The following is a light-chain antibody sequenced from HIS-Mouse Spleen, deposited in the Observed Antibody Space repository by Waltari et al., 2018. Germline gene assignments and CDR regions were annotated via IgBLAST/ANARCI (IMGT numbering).Light chain of an antibody. CDR2: NDS. V-gene: IGLV3-25*03. Sequence: SYELTQPPSVSVSPGQTARITCSGDALPKQYAYWYQQKPGQAPVLVIYNDSERPSGIPGRCSGSSSGTTVTLTISGVQAEDEADYYCQSADSSGTYHVVFGGGTKLTVL. CDR3: QSADSSGTYHVV. J-gene: IGLJ2*01. CDR1: ALPKQY.